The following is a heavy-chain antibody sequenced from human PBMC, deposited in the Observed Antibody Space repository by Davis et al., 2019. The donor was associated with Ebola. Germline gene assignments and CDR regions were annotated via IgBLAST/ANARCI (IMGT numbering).Heavy chain of an antibody. CDR1: GLTVSGNY. V-gene: IGHV3-66*02. D-gene: IGHD5-12*01. Sequence: GESLKISCAASGLTVSGNYMSWVRQAPGKGLEWVSVIYSGGSTDYADSVKGRFTISRDNSKNTLYLQMNSLRPEDTAVYYCAKADSGYDPDYWGQGTLVTVSS. CDR2: IYSGGST. CDR3: AKADSGYDPDY. J-gene: IGHJ4*02.